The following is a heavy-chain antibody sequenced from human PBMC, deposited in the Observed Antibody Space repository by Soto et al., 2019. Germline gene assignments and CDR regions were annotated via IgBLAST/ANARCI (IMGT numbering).Heavy chain of an antibody. CDR1: GFTFSSYG. Sequence: QVQLVESGGGVVQPGRSLRLSCAASGFTFSSYGMHWVRQAPGKGLEWVAVIWYDGSNKYYADSVKGRFTISRDNSKNPLYLQMNSLRAEDTAVYYCARAKLPMRNDWFDPWGQGTLVTVSS. D-gene: IGHD1-1*01. J-gene: IGHJ5*02. CDR3: ARAKLPMRNDWFDP. V-gene: IGHV3-33*01. CDR2: IWYDGSNK.